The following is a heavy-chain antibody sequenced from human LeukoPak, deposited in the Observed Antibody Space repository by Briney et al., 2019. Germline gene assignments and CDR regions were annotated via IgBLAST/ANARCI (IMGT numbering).Heavy chain of an antibody. CDR3: ARVNNDFWSGYYGY. CDR1: GYTFTSYG. CDR2: IIPIFGTA. V-gene: IGHV1-69*05. J-gene: IGHJ4*02. Sequence: SVKVSCKASGYTFTSYGISWVRQAPGQGLEWMGGIIPIFGTANYAQKFQGRVTITTDESTSTAYMELSSLRSEDTAVYYCARVNNDFWSGYYGYWGQGTLVTVSS. D-gene: IGHD3-3*01.